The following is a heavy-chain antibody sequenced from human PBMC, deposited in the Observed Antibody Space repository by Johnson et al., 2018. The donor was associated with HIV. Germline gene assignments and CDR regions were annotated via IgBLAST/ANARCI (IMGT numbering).Heavy chain of an antibody. CDR2: ISGSGGST. V-gene: IGHV3-23*04. Sequence: VQLVESGGGVVQPGRSLRLSCAASGFTFSSYAMSWVRQAPGKGLEWVSAISGSGGSTYYADSVKGRFTISRDNSKNTLYLQMNSLRAEDTAVYYCAKDWLGYCSGGSCYSGDHDAFDIWGQGTMVTVSS. CDR1: GFTFSSYA. CDR3: AKDWLGYCSGGSCYSGDHDAFDI. J-gene: IGHJ3*02. D-gene: IGHD2-15*01.